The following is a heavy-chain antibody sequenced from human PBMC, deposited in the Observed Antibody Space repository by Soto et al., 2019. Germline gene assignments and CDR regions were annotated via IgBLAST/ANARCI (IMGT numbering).Heavy chain of an antibody. V-gene: IGHV4-59*01. Sequence: SETLSLTCTVPGGSISSYYWSWIRQPPGKGLEWIGYIYYSGSTNYNPSHMSRLTISVDPSKNQFSLKLSSVTAADTAVYCWTREVKSNWEGYYFDYWGQGTLVTVSS. J-gene: IGHJ4*02. D-gene: IGHD1-26*01. CDR1: GGSISSYY. CDR2: IYYSGST. CDR3: TREVKSNWEGYYFDY.